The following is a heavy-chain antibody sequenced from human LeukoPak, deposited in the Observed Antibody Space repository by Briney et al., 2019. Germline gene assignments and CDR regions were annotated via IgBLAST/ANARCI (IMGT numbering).Heavy chain of an antibody. D-gene: IGHD5-18*01. CDR3: ARDPRDTEWLGAFDI. V-gene: IGHV4-38-2*02. CDR1: GYSISSGYY. CDR2: IYHSGIT. Sequence: PSETLSLTCTVSGYSISSGYYWGWIRPPPGKGLEWIGSIYHSGITYYNPSLKSRVTISVDTSKNHFSLKLSSVTAADTAVYYCARDPRDTEWLGAFDIWGQGTMVTLSS. J-gene: IGHJ3*02.